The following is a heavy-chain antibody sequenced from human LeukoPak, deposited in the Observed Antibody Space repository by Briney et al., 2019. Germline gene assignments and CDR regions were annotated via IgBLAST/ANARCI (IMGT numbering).Heavy chain of an antibody. V-gene: IGHV3-74*01. CDR2: INSDGSWT. D-gene: IGHD2/OR15-2a*01. J-gene: IGHJ4*02. Sequence: PGGSLRLSCAASDSYWMHWVRQAPGKGLVWVSHINSDGSWTSYADSVKGRFTISKDNAKNTVYLQMNNLRAEDTAVYYCVSFYGTYWGRGTLVTVSS. CDR3: VSFYGTY. CDR1: DSYW.